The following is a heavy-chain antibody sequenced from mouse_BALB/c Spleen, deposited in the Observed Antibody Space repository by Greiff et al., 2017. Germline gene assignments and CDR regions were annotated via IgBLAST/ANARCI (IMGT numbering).Heavy chain of an antibody. CDR1: GFTFSSYG. D-gene: IGHD1-1*01. CDR2: ISSGGSYT. CDR3: ARHEDYYGSSLGYYFDY. V-gene: IGHV5-6*01. J-gene: IGHJ2*01. Sequence: EVMLVESGGDLVKPGGSLKLSCAASGFTFSSYGMSWVRQTPDKRLEWVATISSGGSYTYYPDSVKGRFTISRDNAKNTLYLQMSSLKSEDTAMYYCARHEDYYGSSLGYYFDYWGQGTTLTVSS.